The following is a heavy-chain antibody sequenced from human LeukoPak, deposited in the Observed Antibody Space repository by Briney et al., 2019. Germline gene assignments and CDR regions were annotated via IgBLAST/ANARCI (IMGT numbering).Heavy chain of an antibody. J-gene: IGHJ4*02. D-gene: IGHD6-13*01. CDR2: ISYDGTNE. CDR3: GRDDATSQQLISTVDY. V-gene: IGHV3-30-3*01. CDR1: GFTFSSYG. Sequence: GGSLGFSGAASGFTFSSYGRSWVRQAPGKGLEWVAFISYDGTNEYYADSVKGRFTISRDNSKNTLYLQMNSLRAEDTAVYYCGRDDATSQQLISTVDYWGQGTLVTVSS.